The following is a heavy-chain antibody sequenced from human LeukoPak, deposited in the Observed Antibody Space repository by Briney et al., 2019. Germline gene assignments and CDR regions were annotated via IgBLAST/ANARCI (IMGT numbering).Heavy chain of an antibody. D-gene: IGHD2-2*01. Sequence: GGSLRLSCEASGLIFSNYGMHWVRQAPGKGLEWGAVISYDGSNEYYLQSVKGRFTISRDNSKNTLYLQMNSLRAEDTAVYYCAKDPYCSSTSCAKAHAFDIWGQGTMVTVSS. CDR1: GLIFSNYG. V-gene: IGHV3-30*18. J-gene: IGHJ3*02. CDR2: ISYDGSNE. CDR3: AKDPYCSSTSCAKAHAFDI.